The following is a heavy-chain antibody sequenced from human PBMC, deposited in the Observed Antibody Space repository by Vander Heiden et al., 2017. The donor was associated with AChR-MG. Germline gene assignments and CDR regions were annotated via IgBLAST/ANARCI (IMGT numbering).Heavy chain of an antibody. V-gene: IGHV2-5*02. CDR1: GFSLNPRGVG. Sequence: QITLRESGPALVLPTQTLTLTCTFSGFSLNPRGVGVGWIRQPPGKALEWLAVIYWDDDKRYSPSLKSRLTVSKDTSKNQVVLTMTSMDPVDTATYYCAHLMITFGGVIGDDAFDVWGQGTMVTVSS. CDR2: IYWDDDK. J-gene: IGHJ3*01. CDR3: AHLMITFGGVIGDDAFDV. D-gene: IGHD3-16*01.